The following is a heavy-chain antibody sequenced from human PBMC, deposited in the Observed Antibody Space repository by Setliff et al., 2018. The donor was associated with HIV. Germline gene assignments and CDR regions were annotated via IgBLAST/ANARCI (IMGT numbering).Heavy chain of an antibody. CDR1: GGSISTYY. V-gene: IGHV4-4*09. D-gene: IGHD2-15*01. CDR3: AGSCFPGGFDP. J-gene: IGHJ5*02. CDR2: IYTSGST. Sequence: SETLSLTCTVSGGSISTYYWTWIRQPPGKGLEWIGYIYTSGSTSYNPSLKSRLTISLDTSKNQFSLKLSSVTAADTAVYYCAGSCFPGGFDPWGQGTLVT.